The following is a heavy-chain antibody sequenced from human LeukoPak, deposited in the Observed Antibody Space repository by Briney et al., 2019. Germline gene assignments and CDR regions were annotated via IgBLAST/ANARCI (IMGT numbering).Heavy chain of an antibody. CDR2: ISGSGGGT. Sequence: GGSLRLSCAASGFTFSSYAMSWVRQAPGKGLEWVSTISGSGGGTFYADSVKGRFTISRDNSKNTLYLQVNSLRAEDTAVYYCAKGVSSSWTFDYWGQGTLVTVSS. V-gene: IGHV3-23*01. J-gene: IGHJ4*02. D-gene: IGHD6-13*01. CDR1: GFTFSSYA. CDR3: AKGVSSSWTFDY.